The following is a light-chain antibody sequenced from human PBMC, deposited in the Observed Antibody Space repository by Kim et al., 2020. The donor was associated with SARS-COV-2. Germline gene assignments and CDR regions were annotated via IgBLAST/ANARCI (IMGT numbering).Light chain of an antibody. CDR2: AAS. V-gene: IGKV1D-16*01. CDR1: QSISSW. CDR3: QQYDSYPRT. J-gene: IGKJ1*01. Sequence: DIQMTQSPSSLSASVGDRVTITCRASQSISSWLAWYQQKPGKPPKSLIYAASSLQSGVPSRFSGSGSGTDFTLSISSLQPEDFATYYCQQYDSYPRTFVQGTKVEIE.